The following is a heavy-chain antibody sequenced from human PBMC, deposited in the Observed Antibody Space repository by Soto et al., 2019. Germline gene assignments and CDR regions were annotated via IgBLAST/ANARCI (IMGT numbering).Heavy chain of an antibody. J-gene: IGHJ4*02. D-gene: IGHD3-9*01. CDR2: INAGNGNT. CDR1: GYTFTSSA. Sequence: ASVKVSCKASGYTFTSSAMHWVRQAPGQRLEWMGWINAGNGNTKYSQKFQGRVTITRDTSASTAYMELSSLRSEDTAVYYCARAMNAEYYDILTGYSPVDYWGQGTLVTVSS. CDR3: ARAMNAEYYDILTGYSPVDY. V-gene: IGHV1-3*01.